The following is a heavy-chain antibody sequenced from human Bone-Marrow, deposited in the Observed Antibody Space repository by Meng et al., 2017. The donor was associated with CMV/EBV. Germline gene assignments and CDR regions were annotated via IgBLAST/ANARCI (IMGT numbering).Heavy chain of an antibody. J-gene: IGHJ4*02. D-gene: IGHD2-2*01. CDR2: IYYSGST. CDR1: GGSISSSSYY. CDR3: ARVPRKDIVVFTDKGGFDY. Sequence: SETLSLTCTVSGGSISSSSYYWGWIRQPPGKGLEWIGSIYYSGSTYYNPSLKSRVTISVDTSKTQFSLKLSSVTAADTAVYYCARVPRKDIVVFTDKGGFDYWGQGTLVTVSS. V-gene: IGHV4-39*07.